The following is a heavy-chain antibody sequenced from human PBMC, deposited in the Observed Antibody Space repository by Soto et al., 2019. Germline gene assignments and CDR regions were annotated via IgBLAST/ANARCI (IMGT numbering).Heavy chain of an antibody. J-gene: IGHJ5*02. CDR3: AKDSGYNYGYFRWFDP. CDR1: GGSISSNNL. D-gene: IGHD5-18*01. CDR2: IYHSGSG. Sequence: SETLSLTCAVSGGSISSNNLWSWVRQPPGQGLEWIGEIYHSGSGNYNPSLKSRVIISVDTSKSQFSLKLSSVTAADTAVYYCAKDSGYNYGYFRWFDPWGQGTLVTVSS. V-gene: IGHV4-4*02.